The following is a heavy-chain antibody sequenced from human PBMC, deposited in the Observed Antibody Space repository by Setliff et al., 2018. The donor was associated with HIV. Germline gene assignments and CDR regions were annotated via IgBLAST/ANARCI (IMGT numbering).Heavy chain of an antibody. Sequence: PGGSLRLSCAASGFTFSSYGMHWVRQAPGKGLEWVAVISYAGSNEYYGDSVKGRFTISRDNSKNTLYLQMNSLRAEDTAVYYCARVYSAYDLSGYYYYYMDVWGKGTTVTVSS. V-gene: IGHV3-30*03. CDR3: ARVYSAYDLSGYYYYYMDV. CDR1: GFTFSSYG. D-gene: IGHD5-12*01. CDR2: ISYAGSNE. J-gene: IGHJ6*03.